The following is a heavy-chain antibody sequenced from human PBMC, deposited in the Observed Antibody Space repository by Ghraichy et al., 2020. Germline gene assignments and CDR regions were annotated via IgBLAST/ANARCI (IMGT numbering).Heavy chain of an antibody. CDR3: ARLLGGSYRIDY. V-gene: IGHV4-59*08. J-gene: IGHJ4*02. Sequence: SETLSLTCTLSGASIGGYYGSWIRQPPGKALEWIGYIFYTGTTNYNPSPKSRVTISRDTSKNQFSLKLTSVTAADTAVYYCARLLGGSYRIDYWGLGILVTVSS. CDR2: IFYTGTT. D-gene: IGHD3-10*01. CDR1: GASIGGYY.